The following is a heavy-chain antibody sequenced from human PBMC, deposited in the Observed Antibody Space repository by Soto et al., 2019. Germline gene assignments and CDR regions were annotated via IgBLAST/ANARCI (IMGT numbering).Heavy chain of an antibody. J-gene: IGHJ5*02. Sequence: GGSLRLSCAASGFTFSSYGMHWVRQAPGKGLEWVAVIWYDGSNKYYSDSVKGRFTISRDNSNDTLYLQMNSLRAEDTAVYYCARDPYYYDSSGFRFDPWGQGTLVTVSS. D-gene: IGHD3-22*01. CDR3: ARDPYYYDSSGFRFDP. CDR1: GFTFSSYG. V-gene: IGHV3-33*01. CDR2: IWYDGSNK.